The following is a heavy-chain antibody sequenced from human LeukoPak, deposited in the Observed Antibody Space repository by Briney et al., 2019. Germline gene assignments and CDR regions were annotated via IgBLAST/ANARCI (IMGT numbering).Heavy chain of an antibody. CDR1: GFTFRDYY. D-gene: IGHD2-2*01. V-gene: IGHV3-11*01. J-gene: IGHJ4*02. CDR2: ISMSGSVI. CDR3: ARALRDCTSTSCYVGGY. Sequence: PGGSLRLSCAASGFTFRDYYVSWIRQAPGKGLEWISYISMSGSVIQYSDSVKGRFTTSRDNARNSLYLQMNSLRAEDTAVYYCARALRDCTSTSCYVGGYWGQGTLVTVSS.